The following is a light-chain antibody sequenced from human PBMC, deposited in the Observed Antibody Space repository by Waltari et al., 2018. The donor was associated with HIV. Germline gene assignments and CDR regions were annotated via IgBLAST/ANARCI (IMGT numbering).Light chain of an antibody. J-gene: IGKJ2*01. Sequence: AIRLTQSPSSFSASTGDRVTIPCRASQGISSYLAWYQKKPGKAPKLLIYAASTLQSGVPSRFSGSGSGTDFTLTISCLQSEDFATYYCQQYYSYPPSFGQGTKLEIK. CDR3: QQYYSYPPS. V-gene: IGKV1-8*01. CDR2: AAS. CDR1: QGISSY.